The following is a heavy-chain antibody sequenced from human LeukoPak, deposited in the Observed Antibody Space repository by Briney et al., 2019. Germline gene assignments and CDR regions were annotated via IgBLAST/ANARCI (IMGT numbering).Heavy chain of an antibody. CDR1: GGSTSSGSYY. Sequence: SETLSLTCTVSGGSTSSGSYYWSWIRQPAGKGLEWIGRIYTSGSTNYNPSLRSRVTISLDMSKNQFSLKLSSVTAADTAVYYCARIAADVDYWGQGTLVTVSS. D-gene: IGHD6-13*01. CDR2: IYTSGST. J-gene: IGHJ4*02. CDR3: ARIAADVDY. V-gene: IGHV4-61*02.